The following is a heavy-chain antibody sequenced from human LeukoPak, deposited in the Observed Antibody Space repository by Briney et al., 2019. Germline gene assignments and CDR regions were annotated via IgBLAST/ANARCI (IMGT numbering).Heavy chain of an antibody. J-gene: IGHJ4*02. CDR3: AREDSYCSSTSCYGGGFDY. V-gene: IGHV3-21*01. Sequence: GGSLRLSCAASGFTFSSYSMNWVRQAPGKGLEWVSSISSSSSYIYYADSVKGRFTISRDNSKNTLYLQMNSLRAEDTAVYYCAREDSYCSSTSCYGGGFDYWGQGTLVTASS. CDR1: GFTFSSYS. CDR2: ISSSSSYI. D-gene: IGHD2-2*01.